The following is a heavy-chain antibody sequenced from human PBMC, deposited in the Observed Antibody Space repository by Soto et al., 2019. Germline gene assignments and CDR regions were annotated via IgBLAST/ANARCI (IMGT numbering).Heavy chain of an antibody. Sequence: SETLSLTCTVSGGSVSGGSYCWSWIRQPPGKGLECIGYVYNSGSTTYNPSLKSRVTISVDTSKNQFSLGLSSVTAADPAVYYCARVPLTTYFDLWGRGTLVTVSS. CDR3: ARVPLTTYFDL. D-gene: IGHD3-9*01. J-gene: IGHJ2*01. V-gene: IGHV4-61*01. CDR2: VYNSGST. CDR1: GGSVSGGSYC.